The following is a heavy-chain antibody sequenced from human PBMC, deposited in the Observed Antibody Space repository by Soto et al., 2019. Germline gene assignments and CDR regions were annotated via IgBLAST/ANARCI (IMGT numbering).Heavy chain of an antibody. Sequence: GGSLRLSCAASGFTFSSYSMNWVRQAPGKGLEWVSSISSSSSYIYYADSVKGRFTISRDNAKNSLYLQMNSLRAEDTAVYYCAQTVGYGDYGSARFDYWGQGTLVTVSS. V-gene: IGHV3-21*01. J-gene: IGHJ4*02. CDR1: GFTFSSYS. CDR3: AQTVGYGDYGSARFDY. CDR2: ISSSSSYI. D-gene: IGHD4-17*01.